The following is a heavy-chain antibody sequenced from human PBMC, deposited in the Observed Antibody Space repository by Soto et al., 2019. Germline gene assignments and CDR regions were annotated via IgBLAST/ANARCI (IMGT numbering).Heavy chain of an antibody. D-gene: IGHD3-3*01. CDR3: ARAYYDFWSGSMDV. CDR2: ISSSGSTI. J-gene: IGHJ6*03. Sequence: GGSLRLSCAASGFTFSDYYMSWIRQAPGKGLEWVSYISSSGSTIYYADSVKGRFTISRDNAKNSLYLQMNSLRAEDTAVYYCARAYYDFWSGSMDVWGKGTTVTVSS. V-gene: IGHV3-11*01. CDR1: GFTFSDYY.